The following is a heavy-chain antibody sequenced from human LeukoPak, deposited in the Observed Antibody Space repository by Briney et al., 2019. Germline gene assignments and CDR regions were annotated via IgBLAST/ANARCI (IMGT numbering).Heavy chain of an antibody. V-gene: IGHV4-59*01. Sequence: SETLSLTCTVSGGSISSYYWSWIRQPPGKGLEWIGYIYYSGSTNYNPSLKSRVTISVDTSKNQFSLKLSSVTAADTVVYYCARDPGDGYNEYYFDYWGQGTLVTVSS. CDR2: IYYSGST. D-gene: IGHD5-24*01. J-gene: IGHJ4*02. CDR3: ARDPGDGYNEYYFDY. CDR1: GGSISSYY.